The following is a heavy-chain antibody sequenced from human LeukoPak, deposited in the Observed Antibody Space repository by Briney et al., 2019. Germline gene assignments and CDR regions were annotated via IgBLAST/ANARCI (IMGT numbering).Heavy chain of an antibody. CDR2: INPNSGGT. CDR3: EREAGTTPANDAFDI. D-gene: IGHD1-1*01. CDR1: GYTFTCYY. V-gene: IGHV1-2*02. J-gene: IGHJ3*02. Sequence: ASVKVSCKASGYTFTCYYMHWVRQAPGQGLEWMGCINPNSGGTKYAQKFQGRVTMTRDTSISTAYMELSRLRSDDTAVYYCEREAGTTPANDAFDIWGQGTMVTVSS.